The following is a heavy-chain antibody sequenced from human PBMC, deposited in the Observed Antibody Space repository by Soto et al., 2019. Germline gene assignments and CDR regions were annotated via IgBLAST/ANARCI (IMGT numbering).Heavy chain of an antibody. CDR2: IKSQTEGGTT. CDR3: TAGGTYLDYDTLDY. CDR1: GFTFNYAW. V-gene: IGHV3-15*01. D-gene: IGHD3-22*01. J-gene: IGHJ4*02. Sequence: GGSLRLSCAVSGFTFNYAWMNWVRQAPGKGLEWVGRIKSQTEGGTTDYAAPVRGRFTISRDDSGNTLYLQMKSLIIGDAAVYYCTAGGTYLDYDTLDYWGQGALVTVSS.